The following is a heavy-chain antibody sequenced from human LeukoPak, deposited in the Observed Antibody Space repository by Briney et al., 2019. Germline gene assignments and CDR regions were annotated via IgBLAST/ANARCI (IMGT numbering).Heavy chain of an antibody. Sequence: GSLILSCTASGFTFGDYAMSWVRQAPGKGLEWVGFIRSKAYGGTTEYAASVKGRFTISRDDSKSIAYLQMNSLKTEDTAVYYCARGGYSSGWYAGYWGQGTLVTVSS. J-gene: IGHJ4*02. CDR1: GFTFGDYA. V-gene: IGHV3-49*04. D-gene: IGHD6-19*01. CDR2: IRSKAYGGTT. CDR3: ARGGYSSGWYAGY.